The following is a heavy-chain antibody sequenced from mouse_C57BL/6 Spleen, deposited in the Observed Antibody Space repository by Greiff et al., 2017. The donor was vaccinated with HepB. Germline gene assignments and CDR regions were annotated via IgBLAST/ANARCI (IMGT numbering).Heavy chain of an antibody. D-gene: IGHD1-1*01. V-gene: IGHV1-72*01. CDR3: ARPYYYGSSYGGYFDV. CDR1: GYTFTSYW. CDR2: IDPNSGGT. Sequence: QVQLKQPGAELVKPGASVKLSCKASGYTFTSYWMHWVKQRPGRGLEWIGRIDPNSGGTKYNEKFKSKATLTVDKPSSTAYMQLSSLTSEDSAVYYCARPYYYGSSYGGYFDVWGTGTTVTVSS. J-gene: IGHJ1*03.